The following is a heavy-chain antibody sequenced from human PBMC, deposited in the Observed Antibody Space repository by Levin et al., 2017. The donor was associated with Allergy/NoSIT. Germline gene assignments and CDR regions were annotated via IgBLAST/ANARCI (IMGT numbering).Heavy chain of an antibody. CDR2: IYYSGST. CDR1: GDSISSYF. J-gene: IGHJ4*02. CDR3: ARVTTSGWYVLDY. V-gene: IGHV4-59*08. Sequence: SQTLSLPCTVSGDSISSYFWSWIRQSPGKGLEWIGLIYYSGSTNYNPSLKSRVTISVDTSKNQFSLRLTSVTAADTAVYYCARVTTSGWYVLDYWGQGTLVTVSS. D-gene: IGHD6-19*01.